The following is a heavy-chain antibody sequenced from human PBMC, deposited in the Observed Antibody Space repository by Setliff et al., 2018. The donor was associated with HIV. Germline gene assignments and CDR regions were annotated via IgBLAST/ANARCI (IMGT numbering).Heavy chain of an antibody. CDR1: GYSISSSNW. CDR2: IYYSRST. Sequence: SETLSLTCAVSGYSISSSNWWGWIRQPPGKRLARIGYIYYSRSTNYNPSLKSRATMSVDKSKNQFSLSLSSVTAADTAVHYCARARSDWYNVRPYYFDLWGQGTPVTVSS. V-gene: IGHV4-28*03. CDR3: ARARSDWYNVRPYYFDL. D-gene: IGHD6-19*01. J-gene: IGHJ4*02.